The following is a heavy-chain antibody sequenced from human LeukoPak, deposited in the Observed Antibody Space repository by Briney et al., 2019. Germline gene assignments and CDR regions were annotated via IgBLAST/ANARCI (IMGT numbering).Heavy chain of an antibody. CDR1: GGTFSNYA. D-gene: IGHD5-12*01. CDR2: IIPNLGIA. J-gene: IGHJ4*02. V-gene: IGHV1-69*04. CDR3: ARGEFSGYDYPLPLDY. Sequence: ASVKVSCKASGGTFSNYAVSWVRQAPGQGLEWMGRIIPNLGIANYAQKFQGRVTITADKSTSTAYMELSSLRSEDTVVYYCARGEFSGYDYPLPLDYWGQGTLVTVSS.